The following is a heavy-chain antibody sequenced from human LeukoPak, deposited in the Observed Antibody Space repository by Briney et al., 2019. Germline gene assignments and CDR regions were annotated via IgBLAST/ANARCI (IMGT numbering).Heavy chain of an antibody. CDR3: TRPPQKYGSSRGF. V-gene: IGHV5-51*01. D-gene: IGHD4-17*01. J-gene: IGHJ4*02. CDR1: GYSFLAYW. CDR2: IYPGDSDT. Sequence: GESLKISCKGSGYSFLAYWIGWVRQMPGKGLEWIGIIYPGDSDTRYSPSFQGQVTISADTTTNTAYLQWSSLKASNTAVYYCTRPPQKYGSSRGFWGQGTLVTVSS.